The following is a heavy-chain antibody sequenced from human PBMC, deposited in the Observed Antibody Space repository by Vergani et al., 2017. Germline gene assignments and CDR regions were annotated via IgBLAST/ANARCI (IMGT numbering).Heavy chain of an antibody. D-gene: IGHD3-10*01. V-gene: IGHV3-23*01. CDR1: GFTFSNYA. CDR2: ISGSGGST. CDR3: AKSPVWFGELWGFDY. Sequence: EVQLLESGGGLVQPGGSLRLSCAASGFTFSNYAMSWVRQALGKGLEWVSTISGSGGSTYYADSVKGRFTISRDNSKNTLYLQMNSLRAEDTAVYYCAKSPVWFGELWGFDYWGQGTLVTVSS. J-gene: IGHJ4*02.